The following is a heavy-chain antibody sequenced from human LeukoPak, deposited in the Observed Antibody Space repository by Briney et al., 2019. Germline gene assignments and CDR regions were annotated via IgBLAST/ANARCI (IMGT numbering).Heavy chain of an antibody. V-gene: IGHV4-39*07. D-gene: IGHD3-9*01. J-gene: IGHJ5*02. Sequence: SETLSLTCTVSGGYISTSNYYWGWIRQPAGKGLEWIGNIFYSGSTYYSPSLRSRVTISLDTSRNQFSLKLNSVTAADTAMYYCARGGYDILTGYWNWFDPWGQGTLVTVSS. CDR3: ARGGYDILTGYWNWFDP. CDR1: GGYISTSNYY. CDR2: IFYSGST.